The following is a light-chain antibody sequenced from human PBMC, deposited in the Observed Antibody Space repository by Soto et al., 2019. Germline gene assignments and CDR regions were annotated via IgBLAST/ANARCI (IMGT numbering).Light chain of an antibody. CDR2: GPS. CDR1: QSVSSSY. V-gene: IGKV3-20*01. CDR3: QQFGSSPPRIT. Sequence: EFVLTQPPGTLSLSPEERATLSSRASQSVSSSYIAWYQQKPGQAPRLLIYGPSSRATGIPDRFSGSGSGTNFTLTISSLEPEDFAVYYCQQFGSSPPRITFGQGTQLEIK. J-gene: IGKJ5*01.